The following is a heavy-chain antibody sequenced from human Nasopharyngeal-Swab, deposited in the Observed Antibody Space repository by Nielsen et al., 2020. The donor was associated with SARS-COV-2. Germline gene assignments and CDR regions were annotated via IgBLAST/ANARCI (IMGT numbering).Heavy chain of an antibody. CDR1: GGSFSGYY. V-gene: IGHV4-34*01. J-gene: IGHJ3*02. CDR3: ARSFRGTTPRDAFDI. Sequence: SETLSLTCAVYGGSFSGYYWSWIRQPPGKGLEWIGEITHSGSTNYNPSLKSRVTISVDTSKNQISLKLSSVTAADTAVYYCARSFRGTTPRDAFDIWGQGTMVTVSS. D-gene: IGHD1-7*01. CDR2: ITHSGST.